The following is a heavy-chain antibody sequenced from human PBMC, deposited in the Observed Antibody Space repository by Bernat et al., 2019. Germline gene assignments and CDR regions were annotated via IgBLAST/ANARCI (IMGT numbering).Heavy chain of an antibody. Sequence: EVQLVESGGGVVRPGGSLRLSCAASGFTFDDYGMSWVRQAPGKGLEWVSGINWNGGSTGYADSVKGRFTISRDNAKNSLYLQMNSLRAEDMALYYCASYIRADPSSWYEPGFDYWGQGTLVTVSS. CDR3: ASYIRADPSSWYEPGFDY. V-gene: IGHV3-20*04. D-gene: IGHD6-13*01. J-gene: IGHJ4*02. CDR1: GFTFDDYG. CDR2: INWNGGST.